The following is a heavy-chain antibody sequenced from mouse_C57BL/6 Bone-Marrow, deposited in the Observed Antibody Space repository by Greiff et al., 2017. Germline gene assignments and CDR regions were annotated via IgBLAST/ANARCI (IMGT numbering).Heavy chain of an antibody. CDR2: IYPGSGST. J-gene: IGHJ1*03. Sequence: VQLQQPGAELVKPGASVKMSCKASGYTFTSYWITWVKQRPGQGLEWIGDIYPGSGSTNYNEKFKSKATLTVDTSSSTAYIQLSSLTSEDSAVYNCARPYYSNYWYFDVSGTGATVTVSS. CDR3: ARPYYSNYWYFDV. CDR1: GYTFTSYW. V-gene: IGHV1-55*01. D-gene: IGHD2-5*01.